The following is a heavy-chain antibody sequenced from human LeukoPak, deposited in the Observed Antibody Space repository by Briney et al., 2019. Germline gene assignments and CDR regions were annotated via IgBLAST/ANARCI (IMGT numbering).Heavy chain of an antibody. CDR1: GYTFTSYA. Sequence: GASVKVSCKAPGYTFTSYAMNWVRQAPGQGLEWMGWINTNTGNPTYAQGFTGRFVFSLDTSVSTAYLQISSLKAEDTAVYYCARSPMIEWFGEPLGPLFDYWGQGTLVTVSS. J-gene: IGHJ4*02. V-gene: IGHV7-4-1*02. D-gene: IGHD3-10*01. CDR3: ARSPMIEWFGEPLGPLFDY. CDR2: INTNTGNP.